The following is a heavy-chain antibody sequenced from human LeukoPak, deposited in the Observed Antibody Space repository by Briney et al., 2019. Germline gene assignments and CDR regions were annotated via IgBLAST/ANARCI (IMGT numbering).Heavy chain of an antibody. V-gene: IGHV4-34*12. J-gene: IGHJ5*02. CDR1: GGSFSGYY. CDR2: IIHSGST. Sequence: SETLSLTCAVYGGSFSGYYWSWIRQPPGKGLEWIGEIIHSGSTNYNPSLKSRVTISVDTSKNQFSLKLSSVTAADTAVYYCARLGNGRWLQFRSWFDPWGQGTLVTVSS. CDR3: ARLGNGRWLQFRSWFDP. D-gene: IGHD5-24*01.